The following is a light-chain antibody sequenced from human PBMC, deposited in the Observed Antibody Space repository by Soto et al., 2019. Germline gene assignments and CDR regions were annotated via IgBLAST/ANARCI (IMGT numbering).Light chain of an antibody. J-gene: IGKJ5*01. CDR1: QSVSSK. CDR2: DTS. Sequence: EIVMTQSPATLSVSPWEIATLSCMASQSVSSKLAWYQQKPGQAPRLLIYDTSTRATGIPARFSGSGSGTEFTLTISSLQSEDFAVYYCQQYSNWPPITFGQGTRLEI. V-gene: IGKV3-15*01. CDR3: QQYSNWPPIT.